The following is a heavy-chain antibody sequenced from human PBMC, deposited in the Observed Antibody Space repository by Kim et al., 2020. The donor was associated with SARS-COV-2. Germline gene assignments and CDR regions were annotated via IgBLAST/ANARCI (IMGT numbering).Heavy chain of an antibody. D-gene: IGHD3-10*01. CDR1: GGSISSYY. CDR3: ARTPPMVQGVIHTSTQENYYYYGMDV. CDR2: IYYSGST. Sequence: SETLSLTCTVSGGSISSYYWSWIRQPPGKGLEWIGYIYYSGSTNYNPSLKSRVTISVDTSKNQFSLKLSSVTAADTAVYYCARTPPMVQGVIHTSTQENYYYYGMDVWGQGTTVTVSS. V-gene: IGHV4-59*13. J-gene: IGHJ6*02.